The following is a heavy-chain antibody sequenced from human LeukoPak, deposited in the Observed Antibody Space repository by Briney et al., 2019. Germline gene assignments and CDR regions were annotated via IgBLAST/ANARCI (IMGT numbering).Heavy chain of an antibody. J-gene: IGHJ4*02. CDR3: AGDLRRFTMVRGVMDY. V-gene: IGHV1-8*02. CDR2: MNPNSGNT. D-gene: IGHD3-10*01. Sequence: ASVKVSCKASGYTFTSYDINWVRQATGQGLEWMGWMNPNSGNTGYAQKFQGRVTMTTDTSTSTAYMELRSLRSDDTAVYYCAGDLRRFTMVRGVMDYWGQGTLVTVSS. CDR1: GYTFTSYD.